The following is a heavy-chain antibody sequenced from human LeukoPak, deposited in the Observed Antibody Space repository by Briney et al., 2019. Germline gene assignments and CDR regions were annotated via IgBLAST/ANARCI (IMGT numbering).Heavy chain of an antibody. V-gene: IGHV1-2*02. D-gene: IGHD6-13*01. CDR2: INPNSGGT. CDR1: GYTFTSYG. J-gene: IGHJ4*02. CDR3: ARGDIAAAAPPQDY. Sequence: ASVKVSCKASGYTFTSYGISWVRQAPGQGLEWMGWINPNSGGTNYAQKFQGRVTMTRDTSISTAYMELSRLRSDDTAVYYCARGDIAAAAPPQDYWGQGTLVTVSS.